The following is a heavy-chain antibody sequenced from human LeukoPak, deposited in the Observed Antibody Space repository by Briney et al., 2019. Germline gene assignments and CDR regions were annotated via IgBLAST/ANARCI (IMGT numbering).Heavy chain of an antibody. V-gene: IGHV1-69*05. Sequence: ASVKVSCKASGGTFSSYAISWVRQAPGQGLEWMGGIIPIFGTANYAQKFQGRVTMTRDTSTSTVYMELSSLRSEDTAVYYCARAPQGEPVDYWGQGTLVTVSS. D-gene: IGHD3-16*01. CDR2: IIPIFGTA. CDR3: ARAPQGEPVDY. CDR1: GGTFSSYA. J-gene: IGHJ4*02.